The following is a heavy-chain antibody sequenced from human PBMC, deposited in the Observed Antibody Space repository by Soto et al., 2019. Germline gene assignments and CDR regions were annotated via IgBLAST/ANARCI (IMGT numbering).Heavy chain of an antibody. V-gene: IGHV3-23*01. CDR2: VSGGGAST. CDR1: GFSFAGYA. CDR3: AKTQTFNGYYGGFDA. D-gene: IGHD3-3*01. J-gene: IGHJ4*02. Sequence: VGSLRLSCAATGFSFAGYALTWVRQAPGKGLEWLSAVSGGGASTYYADSVRGRFSISRDVSGNMIYLQLNRLTAGDTATYYCAKTQTFNGYYGGFDAWGQGTRVTVSS.